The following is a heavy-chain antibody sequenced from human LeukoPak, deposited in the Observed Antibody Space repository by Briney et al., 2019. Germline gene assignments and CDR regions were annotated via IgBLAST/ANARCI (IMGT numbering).Heavy chain of an antibody. CDR3: ARVGSSGSILYFDY. V-gene: IGHV3-11*01. CDR1: GFTFSDYY. J-gene: IGHJ4*02. CDR2: ISSSGSTI. Sequence: GGSLRLPCAASGFTFSDYYMSWIRQAPGKGLEWVSYISSSGSTIYYADSVKGRFTISRDNAKNSLYLQMNSLRAEDTAVYYCARVGSSGSILYFDYWGQGTLVTASS. D-gene: IGHD6-19*01.